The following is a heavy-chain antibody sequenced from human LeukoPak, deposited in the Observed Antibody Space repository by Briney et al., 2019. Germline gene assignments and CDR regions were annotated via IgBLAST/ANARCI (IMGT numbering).Heavy chain of an antibody. Sequence: SETLSLTCAVYGGSFSSYYWSWIRQPPGKGLEWIEEINHSGGTNYNPSLKSRVTISVDTPKNQFSLKLSSVTAADTAVYYCATERRYSSGRWDYYFDYWGQGTLVTVSS. CDR3: ATERRYSSGRWDYYFDY. CDR1: GGSFSSYY. V-gene: IGHV4-34*01. CDR2: INHSGGT. J-gene: IGHJ4*02. D-gene: IGHD6-19*01.